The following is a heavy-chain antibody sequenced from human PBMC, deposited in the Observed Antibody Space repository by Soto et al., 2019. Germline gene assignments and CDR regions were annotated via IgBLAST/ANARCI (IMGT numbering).Heavy chain of an antibody. CDR3: AREAESVVRASYCYFSGMDV. J-gene: IGHJ6*02. CDR1: GFTFSNYA. CDR2: ISSAGSNR. V-gene: IGHV3-30*09. Sequence: QVQLVESGGGVVQPGRSLRLSCAASGFTFSNYAIHWVRQAPGKGLEWLGLISSAGSNRYYADAVMGRFALYRDNSRSTSYLQMNGLRTEDTAVCSCAREAESVVRASYCYFSGMDVWGQGTTFTVSS. D-gene: IGHD1-26*01.